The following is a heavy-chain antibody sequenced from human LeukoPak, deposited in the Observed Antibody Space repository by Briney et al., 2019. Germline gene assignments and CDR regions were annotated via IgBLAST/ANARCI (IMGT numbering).Heavy chain of an antibody. CDR1: GGTFSSYA. CDR2: IIPIFGTA. J-gene: IGHJ4*02. V-gene: IGHV1-69*05. CDR3: ARDRKDYFDY. Sequence: SVKVSCKASGGTFSSYAISWVRQAPGQGLEWMGGIIPIFGTANYAQKFQGRVTMTRDTSISTAYMELSRLRSDDTAVYYCARDRKDYFDYWGQGTLVTVSS.